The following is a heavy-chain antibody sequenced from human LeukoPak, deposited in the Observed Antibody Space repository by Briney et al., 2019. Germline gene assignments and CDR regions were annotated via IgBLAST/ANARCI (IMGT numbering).Heavy chain of an antibody. Sequence: ASVKFSCKVSGYTLTELSMHWVRQAPGKGLEWMGGFDPEYGETIYAQKFQGRVTMTEDTSTDTAYMELSSLRSEDTAVYYCATVGGSVGPAAASNDAFDIWGQGTMVTVSS. V-gene: IGHV1-24*01. CDR2: FDPEYGET. CDR1: GYTLTELS. J-gene: IGHJ3*02. D-gene: IGHD2-2*01. CDR3: ATVGGSVGPAAASNDAFDI.